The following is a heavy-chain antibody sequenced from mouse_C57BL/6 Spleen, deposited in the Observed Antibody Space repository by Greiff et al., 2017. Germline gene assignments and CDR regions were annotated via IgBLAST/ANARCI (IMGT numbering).Heavy chain of an antibody. D-gene: IGHD2-1*01. CDR2: IDPETGGT. Sequence: VQLQQSGAELVRPGASVTLSCKASGYTFTDYEMHWVKQTPVHGLEWIGAIDPETGGTAYHQKFKGKAILTADKSSSTAYMELRSLTSEDSAVYYCTLYGNYVSWYFDVWGTGTTVTVSS. CDR3: TLYGNYVSWYFDV. CDR1: GYTFTDYE. V-gene: IGHV1-15*01. J-gene: IGHJ1*03.